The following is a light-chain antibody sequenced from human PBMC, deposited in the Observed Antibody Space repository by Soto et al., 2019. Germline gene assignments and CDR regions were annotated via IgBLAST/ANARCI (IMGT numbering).Light chain of an antibody. CDR1: QSVSSSY. V-gene: IGKV3-20*01. Sequence: EIVLTQSPGTLSLSPGERATLSCRASQSVSSSYLAWYQQKPGQAPRLLIYGASSRATGIPDRFSGSGSGTYFTLTISRMEPEDFAVYYCQQDGSSPQYTFGQGTKLEIK. J-gene: IGKJ2*01. CDR3: QQDGSSPQYT. CDR2: GAS.